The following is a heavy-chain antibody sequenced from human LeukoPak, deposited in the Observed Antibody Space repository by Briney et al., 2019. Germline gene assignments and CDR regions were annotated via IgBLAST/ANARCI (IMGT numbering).Heavy chain of an antibody. V-gene: IGHV3-30*19. Sequence: PGGSLRLSCAASGFTFSSYGMHWVRQAPGKGLEWVAVISYDGSNKYYADSVKGRFTISRDNSKNTLYLQMNSLRAEDTAVYYCARGVVPAAEEYFQHWGQGTLVTVSS. CDR3: ARGVVPAAEEYFQH. CDR1: GFTFSSYG. D-gene: IGHD2-2*01. J-gene: IGHJ1*01. CDR2: ISYDGSNK.